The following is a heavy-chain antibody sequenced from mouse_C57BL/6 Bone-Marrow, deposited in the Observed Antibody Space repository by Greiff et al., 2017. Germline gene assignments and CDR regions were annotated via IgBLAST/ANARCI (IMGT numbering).Heavy chain of an antibody. Sequence: EVQVVESGAELVRPGASVKLSCTASGFNIKDDYMHWVKQRPEQGLEWIGWIDPENGDTEYASKFQGKAPITADKSSNTAYLQLSSLTSEDTAVYYCTTEGWLLPWYFDVWGTGTTVTVSS. CDR2: IDPENGDT. D-gene: IGHD2-3*01. CDR1: GFNIKDDY. CDR3: TTEGWLLPWYFDV. J-gene: IGHJ1*03. V-gene: IGHV14-4*01.